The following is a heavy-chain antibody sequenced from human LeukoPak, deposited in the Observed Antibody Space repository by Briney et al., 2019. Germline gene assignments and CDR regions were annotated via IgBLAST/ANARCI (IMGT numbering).Heavy chain of an antibody. Sequence: ASVKVSCKASGYTFTGYYMHWVRQAPGQGLEWMGWINPNSGGTNYAQKFQGRVTMTRGTSISTAYMELSRLRSDDTAVYYCARSPTGYYHAFDYWGQGTLVTVSS. D-gene: IGHD3-9*01. CDR1: GYTFTGYY. CDR3: ARSPTGYYHAFDY. CDR2: INPNSGGT. V-gene: IGHV1-2*02. J-gene: IGHJ4*02.